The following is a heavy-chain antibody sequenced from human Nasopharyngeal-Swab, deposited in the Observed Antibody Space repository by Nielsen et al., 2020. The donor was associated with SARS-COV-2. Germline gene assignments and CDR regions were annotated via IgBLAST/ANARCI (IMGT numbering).Heavy chain of an antibody. V-gene: IGHV4-59*12. D-gene: IGHD1-7*01. CDR3: ARGPLLSVTGTTRWFDP. Sequence: SETLSLTCTVSGASISSYYWSWIRQTPGKGLEWVAYSHYSGSTYYNPSLKSRVTISVDTSKNQFSLKLSSVTAADTAVYYCARGPLLSVTGTTRWFDPWGQGTLVTVSS. CDR1: GASISSYY. J-gene: IGHJ5*02. CDR2: SHYSGST.